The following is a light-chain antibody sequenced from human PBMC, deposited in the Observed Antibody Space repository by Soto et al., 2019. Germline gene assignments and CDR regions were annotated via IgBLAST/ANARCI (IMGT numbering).Light chain of an antibody. CDR1: QSVGSY. J-gene: IGKJ1*01. Sequence: EIVVTQSPANLSLSPGERATLSCRASQSVGSYFAWYQQKPGQTPRLLIYDTSYRATGIPARFSGSGSGTDFALTISGLEPEDFAVYYCQQRTNWPWTFGQGTKVDIK. CDR2: DTS. CDR3: QQRTNWPWT. V-gene: IGKV3-11*01.